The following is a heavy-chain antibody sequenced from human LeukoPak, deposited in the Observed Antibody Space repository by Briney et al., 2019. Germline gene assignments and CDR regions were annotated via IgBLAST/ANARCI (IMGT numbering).Heavy chain of an antibody. V-gene: IGHV4-39*01. Sequence: SGTLSLTCTVSGDSISGTTNWWSWIRQPPGKGLEWIGSIYYSWDTYYNPSLKSRVTISVDTSKNQFSLKLSSVTAADTAVYYCATTSYYYDSPDYWGQGTLVTVSS. J-gene: IGHJ4*02. D-gene: IGHD3-22*01. CDR2: IYYSWDT. CDR3: ATTSYYYDSPDY. CDR1: GDSISGTTNW.